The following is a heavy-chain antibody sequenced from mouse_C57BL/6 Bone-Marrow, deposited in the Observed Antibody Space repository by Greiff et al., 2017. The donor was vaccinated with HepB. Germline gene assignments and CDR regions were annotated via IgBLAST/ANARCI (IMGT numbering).Heavy chain of an antibody. V-gene: IGHV2-2*01. Sequence: QVQLQQSGPGLVQPSQSLSITCTVSGFSLTSYGVHWVRQSPGKGLEWLGVIWSGGSTDYNAAFLSRLSISKDNSKSQVFFKMNSLQADDTAIYYCARSPYDYDGAWFAYWGQGTLVTVSA. J-gene: IGHJ3*01. CDR3: ARSPYDYDGAWFAY. CDR2: IWSGGST. CDR1: GFSLTSYG. D-gene: IGHD2-4*01.